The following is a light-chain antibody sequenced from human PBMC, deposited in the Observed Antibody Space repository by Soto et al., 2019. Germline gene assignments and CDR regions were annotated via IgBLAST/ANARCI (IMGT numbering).Light chain of an antibody. CDR3: QPYRDYPWT. J-gene: IGKJ1*01. V-gene: IGKV1-5*03. CDR1: PSISRC. CDR2: TAC. Sequence: DIQMTQSPSTLSASVGDRVTITCRASPSISRCLAWYQQKPGKAPRLLIYTACGLESGIPSRFSGSGSETEFTLTISRLQQDDFAVYYCQPYRDYPWTFGQGTKVEIK.